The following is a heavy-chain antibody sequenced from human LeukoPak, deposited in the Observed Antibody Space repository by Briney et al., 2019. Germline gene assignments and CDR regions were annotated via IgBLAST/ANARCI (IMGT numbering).Heavy chain of an antibody. V-gene: IGHV1-2*02. CDR2: INPNSGGT. CDR3: AREGTGYSDY. D-gene: IGHD5-18*01. CDR1: GYTFTSYG. J-gene: IGHJ4*02. Sequence: GASVKVSCKASGYTFTSYGISWVRQAPGQGLEWMGWINPNSGGTNYAQKFQGRVTMTRDTSISTAYMELSRLRSDDTAVYYCAREGTGYSDYWGQGTLVTVSS.